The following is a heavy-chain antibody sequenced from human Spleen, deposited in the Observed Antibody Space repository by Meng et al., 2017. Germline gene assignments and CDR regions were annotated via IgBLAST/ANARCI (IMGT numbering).Heavy chain of an antibody. J-gene: IGHJ4*02. CDR1: GGSISSGGYY. D-gene: IGHD2-2*01. V-gene: IGHV4-31*03. Sequence: SETLSLTCTVSGGSISSGGYYWNWIRQHPGKGLEWIGYIYTSGSTYYNPSLKSRLTISVDTSKDQFSLKLTSVTAADTAVYYCARGYCKSTSCQDDYWGQGTLVTVSS. CDR2: IYTSGST. CDR3: ARGYCKSTSCQDDY.